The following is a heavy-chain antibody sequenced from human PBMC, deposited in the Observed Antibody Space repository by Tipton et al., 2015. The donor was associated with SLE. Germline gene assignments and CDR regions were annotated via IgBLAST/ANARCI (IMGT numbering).Heavy chain of an antibody. CDR3: ASTADYYDSSAQGAFDI. CDR2: IYYSGST. V-gene: IGHV4-59*07. Sequence: TLSLTCTVSGGSISSYYWSWIRQPPGKGLEWIGYIYYSGSTNYNPSLKSRVTISVDTSKNQFSLKLSSVTAADTAVYYCASTADYYDSSAQGAFDIWGQGTMVTVPS. CDR1: GGSISSYY. D-gene: IGHD3-22*01. J-gene: IGHJ3*02.